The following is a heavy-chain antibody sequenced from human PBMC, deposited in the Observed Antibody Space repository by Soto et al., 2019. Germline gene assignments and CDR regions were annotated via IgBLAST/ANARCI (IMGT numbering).Heavy chain of an antibody. D-gene: IGHD3-22*01. CDR2: IYYSGST. Sequence: QVQLQESGPGLVKPSQTLSLTCTVSGGSISSGGYYWSWIRQHPGKGLEWIGYIYYSGSTYYNPSRKRGVNISVDTSKNQFSLKLSSVTGADTAVYYCARWLSTYYYDSSGYGGFDYWGQGTLVTVSS. CDR3: ARWLSTYYYDSSGYGGFDY. J-gene: IGHJ4*02. CDR1: GGSISSGGYY. V-gene: IGHV4-31*03.